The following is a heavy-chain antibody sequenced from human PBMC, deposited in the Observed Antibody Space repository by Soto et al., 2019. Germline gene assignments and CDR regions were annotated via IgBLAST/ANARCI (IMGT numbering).Heavy chain of an antibody. V-gene: IGHV4-31*03. J-gene: IGHJ6*04. CDR2: IYYSGST. CDR1: GGSISSGGYY. Sequence: PSETLSLTCTVSGGSISSGGYYWSWIRQHPGKGLEWIGNIYYSGSTYSNPSLKSRVTISVDTPKNQFSLKRSSVTAEDTAVYYCAIVNYYGSGSQDNCYYLGVDVWGKGITVSVT. D-gene: IGHD3-10*01. CDR3: AIVNYYGSGSQDNCYYLGVDV.